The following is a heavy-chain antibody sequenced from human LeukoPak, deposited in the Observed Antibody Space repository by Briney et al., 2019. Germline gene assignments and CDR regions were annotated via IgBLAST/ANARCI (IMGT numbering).Heavy chain of an antibody. Sequence: ASVKVSCKASGYTFTSYGISWVRQAPGQGLEWMGWISAYNGNTNYAQKLQGRVTLTTDTSTRTAYMELRSLRSDDTAVYYCARDEPYYYDSSGYYYFDYWGQGTLVTVSS. CDR2: ISAYNGNT. J-gene: IGHJ4*02. CDR1: GYTFTSYG. D-gene: IGHD3-22*01. CDR3: ARDEPYYYDSSGYYYFDY. V-gene: IGHV1-18*01.